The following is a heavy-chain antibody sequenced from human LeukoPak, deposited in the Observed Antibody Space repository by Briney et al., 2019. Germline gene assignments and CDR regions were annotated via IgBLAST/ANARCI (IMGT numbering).Heavy chain of an antibody. Sequence: SETLSLTCAVYGGSFSGYYWSWIRQPPGKGLEWIGEINHSGSTNYNPSLKSRVTISVDTSKNQFSLKLSSVTAADTAVYYCARLVPGSYQYWGQGTLVTVSS. CDR2: INHSGST. CDR3: ARLVPGSYQY. D-gene: IGHD3-10*01. V-gene: IGHV4-34*01. J-gene: IGHJ4*02. CDR1: GGSFSGYY.